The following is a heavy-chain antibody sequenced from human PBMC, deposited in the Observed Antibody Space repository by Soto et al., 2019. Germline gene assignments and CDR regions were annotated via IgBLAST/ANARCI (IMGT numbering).Heavy chain of an antibody. Sequence: ASVKLSCAASGGTFSSYAISWVRQATGQGLEWMGWINPNSGGTNYAQKFQGWVTMTRDTSISTAYMELSRLRSDDTAVYYCARDGYCSGGSCPYDYWGQGTLVTVSS. D-gene: IGHD2-15*01. CDR2: INPNSGGT. V-gene: IGHV1-2*04. CDR1: GGTFSSYA. CDR3: ARDGYCSGGSCPYDY. J-gene: IGHJ4*02.